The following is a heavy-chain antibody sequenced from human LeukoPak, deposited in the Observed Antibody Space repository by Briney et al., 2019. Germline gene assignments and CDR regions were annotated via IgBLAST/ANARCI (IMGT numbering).Heavy chain of an antibody. D-gene: IGHD2-15*01. V-gene: IGHV3-23*01. CDR3: AKFFWAATDFFFDY. CDR1: GFTFSSYA. CDR2: ISGNGGST. Sequence: GGSLRLSCAASGFTFSSYAMSWVRQAPGKGLEWVSAISGNGGSTYYADSVKGRFTISRDNSKNTLYLQMNSLRAEDTALYHCAKFFWAATDFFFDYWGQGTLVTVS. J-gene: IGHJ4*02.